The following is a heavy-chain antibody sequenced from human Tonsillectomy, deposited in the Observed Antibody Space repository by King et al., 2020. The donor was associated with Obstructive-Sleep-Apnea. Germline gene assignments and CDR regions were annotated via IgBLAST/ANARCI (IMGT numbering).Heavy chain of an antibody. Sequence: VQLVESGAEVKKPGASVKVSCKASGYAFTSYDINWVRQATGQGLEWMGWMNPNSGNTGYAQKFQGRVTMTRSTSITTAYMELNGLRSEDTAVYYCARSGVVATTQYWGQGTLVTVSS. CDR3: ARSGVVATTQY. CDR2: MNPNSGNT. V-gene: IGHV1-8*01. CDR1: GYAFTSYD. J-gene: IGHJ4*02. D-gene: IGHD5-12*01.